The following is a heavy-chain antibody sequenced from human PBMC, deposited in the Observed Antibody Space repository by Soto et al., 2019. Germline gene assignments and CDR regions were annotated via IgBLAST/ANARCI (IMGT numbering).Heavy chain of an antibody. V-gene: IGHV1-69*13. CDR1: GGTFSSYA. CDR3: ARGYDSSGYPPGAFDI. Sequence: SVKVSCKASGGTFSSYAISWVRQAPGQGLEWMGGIIPIFGTANYAQKFQGRVTITADESTSTAYMELSSLRSEDTAVYYCARGYDSSGYPPGAFDIWGQGTMVTVSS. J-gene: IGHJ3*02. CDR2: IIPIFGTA. D-gene: IGHD3-22*01.